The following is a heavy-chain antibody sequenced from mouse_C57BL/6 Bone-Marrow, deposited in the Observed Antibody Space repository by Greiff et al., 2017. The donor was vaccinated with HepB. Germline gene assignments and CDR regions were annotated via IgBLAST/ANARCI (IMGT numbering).Heavy chain of an antibody. J-gene: IGHJ1*03. D-gene: IGHD2-10*02. CDR2: INPGSGGT. CDR1: GYAFTNYL. CDR3: ARGYGNYRYFDV. Sequence: VKLMESGAELVRPGTSVKVSCKASGYAFTNYLIEWVKQRPGQGLEWIGVINPGSGGTNYNEKFKGKATLTADKSSSTAYMQLSSLTSEDSAVYFCARGYGNYRYFDVWGTGTTVTVSS. V-gene: IGHV1-54*01.